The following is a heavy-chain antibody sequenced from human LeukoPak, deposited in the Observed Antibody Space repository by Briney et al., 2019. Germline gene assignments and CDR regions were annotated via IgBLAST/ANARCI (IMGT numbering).Heavy chain of an antibody. D-gene: IGHD2-15*01. V-gene: IGHV7-4-1*01. CDR3: AVGCSGGSCYSGAFDI. CDR2: INTNTGNP. CDR1: GYTFTSYA. J-gene: IGHJ3*02. Sequence: ASVKVSCKASGYTFTSYAMNWVRQAPGQGLEWMGWINTNTGNPTYAQGFTGRFVFSLDTSVSTAYLQICSLKAEDTAVYYCAVGCSGGSCYSGAFDIWGQGTMVTVSS.